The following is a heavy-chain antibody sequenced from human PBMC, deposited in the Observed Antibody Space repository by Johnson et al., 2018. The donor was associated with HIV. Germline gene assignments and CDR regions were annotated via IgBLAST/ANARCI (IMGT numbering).Heavy chain of an antibody. Sequence: QMLLVESGGGLVQPGGSLRLSCAASGFTFSDYYMSWIRQAPGKGLEWVSYISSSGSTINYADSVKGRFTISRDNAKNTVYLQMNSLRAEDTAVYYCAKAQYRELTTVAGIWGQGTMVTVSS. CDR2: ISSSGSTI. V-gene: IGHV3-11*04. D-gene: IGHD4-17*01. CDR3: AKAQYRELTTVAGI. J-gene: IGHJ3*02. CDR1: GFTFSDYY.